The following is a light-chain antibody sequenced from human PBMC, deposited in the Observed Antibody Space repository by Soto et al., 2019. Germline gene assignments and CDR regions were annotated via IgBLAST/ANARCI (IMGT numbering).Light chain of an antibody. CDR2: EVS. CDR1: SSDVGGYNY. V-gene: IGLV2-8*01. CDR3: SSYAGSNNLV. J-gene: IGLJ2*01. Sequence: QSVLTQHHSASGSPGQSVTISCTGTSSDVGGYNYVSWYQQHPGKAPKLMIYEVSKRPSGVPDRFSGSKSGNTASLTVSALQAEYEADYYCSSYAGSNNLVFGGGTKLTVL.